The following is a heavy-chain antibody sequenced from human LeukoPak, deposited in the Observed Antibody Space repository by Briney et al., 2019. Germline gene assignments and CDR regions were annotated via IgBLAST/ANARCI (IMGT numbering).Heavy chain of an antibody. D-gene: IGHD3-16*01. V-gene: IGHV3-7*03. J-gene: IGHJ4*02. Sequence: GGSLRLSCAASGFTFTTYWMSWVRQAPGKGLEWVANIKQDGTEKYYVDSVKGRFTISRDNAKNSQYLQMNSLRAEDTAVYYCARFYYDYVWWGQGTLVTVSS. CDR3: ARFYYDYVW. CDR2: IKQDGTEK. CDR1: GFTFTTYW.